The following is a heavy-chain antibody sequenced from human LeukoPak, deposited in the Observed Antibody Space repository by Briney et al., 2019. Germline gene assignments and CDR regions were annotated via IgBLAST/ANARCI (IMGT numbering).Heavy chain of an antibody. CDR2: IYYSGST. V-gene: IGHV4-31*03. CDR1: GGSISSGGYY. D-gene: IGHD2-2*01. CDR3: ARRDSSTSYWYFDL. J-gene: IGHJ2*01. Sequence: SQTLSLTCTVSGGSISSGGYYWSWIRQHPGKGLEWIGYIYYSGSTYYNPSLKSRVTISVDTSKNQFPLKLSSVTAADTAVYYCARRDSSTSYWYFDLWGRGTLVTVSS.